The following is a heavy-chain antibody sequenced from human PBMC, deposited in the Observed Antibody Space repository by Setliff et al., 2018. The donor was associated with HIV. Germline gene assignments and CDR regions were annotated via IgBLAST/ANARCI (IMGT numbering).Heavy chain of an antibody. CDR1: GGSISTYY. CDR3: ARDAHATYAGWFFDL. D-gene: IGHD4-17*01. CDR2: VSTSGST. Sequence: SETLSLTCTVSGGSISTYYWSWIRQPAGKGLEWIGRVSTSGSTKYNPSLKSRVTMSLDTSKNEFSLKLSSVTAADTAVSYCARDAHATYAGWFFDLWGRGTLVTVSS. J-gene: IGHJ2*01. V-gene: IGHV4-4*07.